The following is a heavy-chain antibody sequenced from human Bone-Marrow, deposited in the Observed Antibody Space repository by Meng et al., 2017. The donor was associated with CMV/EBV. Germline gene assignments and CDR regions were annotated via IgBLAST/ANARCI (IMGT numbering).Heavy chain of an antibody. CDR2: INHSGST. CDR3: ARGRRRFLEWLANYGMDV. Sequence: SETLSLTCAVYGGSLSGYYWSWIRQPPGKGLEWIGEINHSGSTNYNPSLKSRVTISVDTSKNQFSLKLSSVTAADTAVYYCARGRRRFLEWLANYGMDVWGQGTTVTVSS. V-gene: IGHV4-34*01. CDR1: GGSLSGYY. D-gene: IGHD3-3*01. J-gene: IGHJ6*02.